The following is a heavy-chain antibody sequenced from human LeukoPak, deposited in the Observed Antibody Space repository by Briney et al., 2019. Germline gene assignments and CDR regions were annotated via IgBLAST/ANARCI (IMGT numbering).Heavy chain of an antibody. CDR3: AREPRMITFGGVIQSY. CDR2: IYYSGST. D-gene: IGHD3-16*02. V-gene: IGHV4-30-4*08. CDR1: GGSISSGDYY. Sequence: SETLSLTCTVSGGSISSGDYYWSWIRQPPGKGLEWSGYIYYSGSTYYNPSLKSRVTISVDTSKNQFSLKLSSVTAAGTGVYFCAREPRMITFGGVIQSYWGEGNLVTASS. J-gene: IGHJ4*02.